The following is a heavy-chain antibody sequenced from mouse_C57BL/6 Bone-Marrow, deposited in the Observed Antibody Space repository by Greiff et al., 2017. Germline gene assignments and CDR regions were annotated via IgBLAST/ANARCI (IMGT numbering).Heavy chain of an antibody. V-gene: IGHV1-22*01. D-gene: IGHD2-2*01. CDR3: AREKGYDQAWFAY. J-gene: IGHJ3*01. CDR2: INPNNGGT. CDR1: GYTFTDYN. Sequence: EVKLQESGPELVKPGASVKMSCKASGYTFTDYNMHWVKQSHGKSLEWIGYINPNNGGTSYNQKFKGKATLTVTKSSSTAYMELRSLTSEDSAVYYCAREKGYDQAWFAYWGQGTLVTVSA.